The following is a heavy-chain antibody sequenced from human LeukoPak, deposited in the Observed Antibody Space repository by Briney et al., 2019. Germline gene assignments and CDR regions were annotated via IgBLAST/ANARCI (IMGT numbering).Heavy chain of an antibody. CDR3: AKEHSSGWNSENDAFDI. J-gene: IGHJ3*02. D-gene: IGHD6-19*01. Sequence: GGSLRLSCAASGFTFSSYAMSWVRQAPGKGLEWVSAISGSGGSTYYADSVKGRFTISRDNSKNPLYLQMNSLRAEDTAVYYCAKEHSSGWNSENDAFDIWGQGTMVTVSS. CDR1: GFTFSSYA. CDR2: ISGSGGST. V-gene: IGHV3-23*01.